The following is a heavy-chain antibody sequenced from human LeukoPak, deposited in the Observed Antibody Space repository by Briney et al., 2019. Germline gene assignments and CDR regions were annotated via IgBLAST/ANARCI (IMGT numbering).Heavy chain of an antibody. CDR2: INHSGST. V-gene: IGHV4-34*01. CDR3: AGVLYYYGSGSYYPFDY. Sequence: SETLSLTCAVYGGSFSGYYWSWIRQPPGKGLEWIGEINHSGSTNYNPSLKSRVTISVDTSKNQFSLKLSSVTAADTAVYYCAGVLYYYGSGSYYPFDYWGQGTLVTVSS. CDR1: GGSFSGYY. J-gene: IGHJ4*02. D-gene: IGHD3-10*01.